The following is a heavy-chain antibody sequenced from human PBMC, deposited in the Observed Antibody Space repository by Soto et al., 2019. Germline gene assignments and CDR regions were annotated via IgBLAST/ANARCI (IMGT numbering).Heavy chain of an antibody. CDR2: ISGSGGST. J-gene: IGHJ4*02. D-gene: IGHD5-18*01. CDR1: GFTFSSYA. CDR3: AKNLGGGYSYGSNGVIDIGFDY. V-gene: IGHV3-23*01. Sequence: GGSLRLSCAASGFTFSSYAMSWVRQAPGKGLEWVSAISGSGGSTYYADSVKGRFTISRDNSKNTLYLQMNSLRAEDTAVYYCAKNLGGGYSYGSNGVIDIGFDYWGQGTLVTVSS.